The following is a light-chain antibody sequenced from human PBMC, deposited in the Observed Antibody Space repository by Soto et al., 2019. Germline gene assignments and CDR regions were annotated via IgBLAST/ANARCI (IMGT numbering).Light chain of an antibody. CDR2: DAS. Sequence: IVLAQSPATLSLSPGERATLSCRASQTISRYLAWYQQKPGQAPRLLIYDASNRATGIPARFSGSGSGTDFTLTISSLEPEDFAVYYCQQRSNWPPVFGGGTKVDIK. CDR3: QQRSNWPPV. J-gene: IGKJ4*01. CDR1: QTISRY. V-gene: IGKV3-11*01.